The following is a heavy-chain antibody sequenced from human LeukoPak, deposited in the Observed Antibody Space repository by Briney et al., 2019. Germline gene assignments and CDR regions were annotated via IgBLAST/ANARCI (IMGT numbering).Heavy chain of an antibody. D-gene: IGHD6-13*01. J-gene: IGHJ6*02. V-gene: IGHV4-34*01. CDR1: GGSISSYY. CDR3: ARGGQQLAQYGMDV. Sequence: SETLSLTCTVSGGSISSYYWIWIRQPPGKGLEWIREINHSGSTNYNPSLKSRVTISLDTSKNQFSLKLSSVTAADTAVYYCARGGQQLAQYGMDVGAQGTTVTVSS. CDR2: INHSGST.